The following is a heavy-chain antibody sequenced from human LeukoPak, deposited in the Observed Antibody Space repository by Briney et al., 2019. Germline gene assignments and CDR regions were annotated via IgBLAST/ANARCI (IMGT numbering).Heavy chain of an antibody. D-gene: IGHD2-15*01. CDR3: ARRIVVENGGPYFDY. CDR1: GGSFSGYS. J-gene: IGHJ4*02. V-gene: IGHV4-30-2*01. CDR2: IYHSGST. Sequence: PSETLSLTCAVYGGSFSGYSWSWIRQPPGKGLEWIGYIYHSGSTYYNPSLKSRVTISVDRSKNQFSLKLSSVTAADTAVYYCARRIVVENGGPYFDYWGQGTLVTVSS.